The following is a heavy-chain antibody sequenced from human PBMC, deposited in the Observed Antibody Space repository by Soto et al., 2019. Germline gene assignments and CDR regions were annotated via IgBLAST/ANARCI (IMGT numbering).Heavy chain of an antibody. CDR1: GFSLSTSGMC. CDR2: IDWDDNK. CDR3: AHSQRGPRDF. D-gene: IGHD5-12*01. V-gene: IGHV2-70*12. Sequence: GSGPTLVNPTQTLTLTCTFSGFSLSTSGMCVNWIRQPPGKALEWLALIDWDDNKYYSPSLKSRLTITKDTSKDQVVLTMTNMDPMDTATYFCAHSQRGPRDFWGPGILVTVSS. J-gene: IGHJ4*02.